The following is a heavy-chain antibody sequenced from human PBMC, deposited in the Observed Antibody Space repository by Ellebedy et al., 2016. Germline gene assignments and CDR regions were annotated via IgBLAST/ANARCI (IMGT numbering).Heavy chain of an antibody. CDR1: GFTFSNAW. V-gene: IGHV3-15*01. CDR3: TTEQWTHYYYYGMDV. D-gene: IGHD6-19*01. J-gene: IGHJ6*02. Sequence: GGSLRLSCAASGFTFSNAWMSWVRQAPGKGLEWVGRIKSKTDGGTTDYAAPVKGRFTISRDDSKNTLYLQMNSLKTEDTAVYYCTTEQWTHYYYYGMDVWGQGTTVTVSS. CDR2: IKSKTDGGTT.